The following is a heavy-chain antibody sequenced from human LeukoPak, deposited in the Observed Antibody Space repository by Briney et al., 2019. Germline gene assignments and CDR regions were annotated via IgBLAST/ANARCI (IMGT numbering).Heavy chain of an antibody. CDR2: IYNDGRT. Sequence: GWSLTLSCVVCGFTVRNNHISGVRQAPGRGPEWVSVIYNDGRTFYADSVKGRFTISRQNSMNTLSLQMNSLRVDDTAVYYCAGWGGNSHWGQGTLVTVSS. D-gene: IGHD4-23*01. J-gene: IGHJ4*02. CDR3: AGWGGNSH. CDR1: GFTVRNNH. V-gene: IGHV3-53*04.